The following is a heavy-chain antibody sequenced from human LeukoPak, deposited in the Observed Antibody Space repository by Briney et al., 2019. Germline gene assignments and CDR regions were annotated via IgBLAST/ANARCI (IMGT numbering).Heavy chain of an antibody. Sequence: PGGSLRLSCAASGFTFSTYWMSWVRQAPGKGLEWVANIKQDGSEKYYLDSVKGRFTISRDNAKNSLYLQMNSLRAEDTAVYFCTREAAAGIDYWGQGNLVTVFS. V-gene: IGHV3-7*01. D-gene: IGHD6-13*01. CDR2: IKQDGSEK. J-gene: IGHJ4*02. CDR1: GFTFSTYW. CDR3: TREAAAGIDY.